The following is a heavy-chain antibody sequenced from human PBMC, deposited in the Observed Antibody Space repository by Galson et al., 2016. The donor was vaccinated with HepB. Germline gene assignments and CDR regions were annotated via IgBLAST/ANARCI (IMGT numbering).Heavy chain of an antibody. J-gene: IGHJ4*02. CDR3: AHRRPPESGSTWFYYLDY. CDR2: IYWDDDK. CDR1: GFSLTTDGLG. D-gene: IGHD6-13*01. Sequence: PALVKPTQTLTLTCTFSGFSLTTDGLGVGWIRQPPGKALEWLALIYWDDDKRYNPSPKSRLTVTQDTSRNQVVLTMTNMDPVDTATYYCAHRRPPESGSTWFYYLDYWSQGTLVTVSS. V-gene: IGHV2-5*02.